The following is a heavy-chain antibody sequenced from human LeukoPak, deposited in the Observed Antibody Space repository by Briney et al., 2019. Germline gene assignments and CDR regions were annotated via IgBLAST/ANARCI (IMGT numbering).Heavy chain of an antibody. D-gene: IGHD6-25*01. J-gene: IGHJ4*02. CDR1: GFTFSNNA. V-gene: IGHV3-23*01. Sequence: GGSQRLSCAASGFTFSNNAMSWVRQAPGKGLEWVSGISGSGDSTFYADSVKGRFTISRDNSKNTLFLQMNSLRAEDTAVYYCAKGSRAAGYYFDYWGQGTLVTVSS. CDR3: AKGSRAAGYYFDY. CDR2: ISGSGDST.